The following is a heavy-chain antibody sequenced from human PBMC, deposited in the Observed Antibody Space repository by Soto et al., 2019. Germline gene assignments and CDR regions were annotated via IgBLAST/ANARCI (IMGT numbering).Heavy chain of an antibody. CDR1: GFSVSNSY. V-gene: IGHV3-53*02. Sequence: EVHLVETGGGLIQPGGSLRLSCAASGFSVSNSYMTWVRQAPGKGLEWVSVIYTAGNTYYADSVRGRFTISRDNSKNTLYLPMNSLRAEDTAVYYCARDQGGGWSYLDHWGQGTLVTVSS. D-gene: IGHD6-19*01. J-gene: IGHJ4*02. CDR2: IYTAGNT. CDR3: ARDQGGGWSYLDH.